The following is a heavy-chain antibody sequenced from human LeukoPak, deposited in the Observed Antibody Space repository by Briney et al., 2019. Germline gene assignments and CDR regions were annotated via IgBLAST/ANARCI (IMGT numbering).Heavy chain of an antibody. CDR1: GASISSYY. Sequence: PSETLSLTCTVSGASISSYYWSWLRQPAGNGLEWIGRIYTSGSTNYNPSLKSRVTMSVDTSKNQFSLKLSSVTAADTAVYYCARDVPHLPAAKYYYYGMDVWGQGTTVTVSS. D-gene: IGHD2-2*01. V-gene: IGHV4-4*07. CDR3: ARDVPHLPAAKYYYYGMDV. CDR2: IYTSGST. J-gene: IGHJ6*02.